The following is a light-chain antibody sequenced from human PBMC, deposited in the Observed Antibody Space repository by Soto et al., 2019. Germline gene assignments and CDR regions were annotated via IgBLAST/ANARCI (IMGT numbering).Light chain of an antibody. CDR1: QSISDT. Sequence: EIVMTQSPATLSVSPGGRATLSCRASQSISDTLAWYQQKPGQAPRLLIYGASKRATGFPARFSGSGSGTDFTLTISSRQSEDFAVYYCQQYNNWPWTFGQGTKVEIK. CDR2: GAS. J-gene: IGKJ1*01. CDR3: QQYNNWPWT. V-gene: IGKV3-15*01.